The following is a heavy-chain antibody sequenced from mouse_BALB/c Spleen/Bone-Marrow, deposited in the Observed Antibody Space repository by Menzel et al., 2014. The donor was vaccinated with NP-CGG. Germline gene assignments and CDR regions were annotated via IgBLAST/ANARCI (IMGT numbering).Heavy chain of an antibody. J-gene: IGHJ4*01. Sequence: QVQLKQSGAELVKPGASVKMSCKASGYTFTSYNMHWVKQTPGQGLEWIGAIYPGNGDTSYNQKFKGKATLTADKSSSTAYMQLSSLTSEDSAVYYCARSGSSSYYAMDYWGQGTSVTVSS. CDR2: IYPGNGDT. CDR1: GYTFTSYN. V-gene: IGHV1-12*01. CDR3: ARSGSSSYYAMDY. D-gene: IGHD3-1*01.